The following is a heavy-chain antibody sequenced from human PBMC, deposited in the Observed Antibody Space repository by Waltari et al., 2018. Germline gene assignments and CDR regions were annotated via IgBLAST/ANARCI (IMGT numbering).Heavy chain of an antibody. CDR1: GFTFSTYT. Sequence: EVQLVESGGGLVKPGGSLGLPCAPSGFTFSTYTMTWVRQAPGKGLEWVSSSSSSSSYIYYADSVKGRFTISRDNAKNSLDLQMNSLRAEDTAVYYCARERGLGYFDYWGQGTLVTVSS. D-gene: IGHD3-16*01. V-gene: IGHV3-21*01. CDR3: ARERGLGYFDY. CDR2: SSSSSSYI. J-gene: IGHJ4*02.